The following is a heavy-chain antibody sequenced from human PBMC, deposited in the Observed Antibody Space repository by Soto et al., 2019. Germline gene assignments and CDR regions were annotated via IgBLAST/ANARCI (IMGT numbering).Heavy chain of an antibody. CDR3: AFGNLSYYFDY. D-gene: IGHD3-16*01. V-gene: IGHV3-33*01. Sequence: GGSLRLSCAASGFTFSSYGMHWVRQAPGKGLEWVAIIWYDGSDKYYADSVKGRFTISRDNSKNTLYLQMNSLRAEDTAVYHCAFGNLSYYFDYWGQGTPVTVSS. CDR2: IWYDGSDK. CDR1: GFTFSSYG. J-gene: IGHJ4*02.